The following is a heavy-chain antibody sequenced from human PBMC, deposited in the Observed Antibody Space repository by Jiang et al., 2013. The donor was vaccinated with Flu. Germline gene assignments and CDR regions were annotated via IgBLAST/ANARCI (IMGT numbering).Heavy chain of an antibody. V-gene: IGHV5-51*03. J-gene: IGHJ6*02. D-gene: IGHD3-16*01. CDR2: IYPAVSNP. Sequence: GAEVKKPGESLNISCKGFGYTFTNYWIGWVRQRPGKGLEWMGIIYPAVSNPTYSPSFQGQVTISADKSISIAYLNLISLKASDTAVYYCAEGGTGRTGVGGYYAMDVWGQGTTVTVSS. CDR1: GYTFTNYW. CDR3: AEGGTGRTGVGGYYAMDV.